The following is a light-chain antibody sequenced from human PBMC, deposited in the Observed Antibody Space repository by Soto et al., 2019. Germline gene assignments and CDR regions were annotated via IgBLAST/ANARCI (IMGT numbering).Light chain of an antibody. CDR3: QQHGSSPPSWT. CDR1: QIVTSSY. Sequence: EIVLTQSPGTLSLAPGERATLFCRVSQIVTSSYLAWYQQKPGQAPRLLIYGASSRATGIPDRFSGSGSGTDFTLTISRLEPGDFAVYYCQQHGSSPPSWTFGQGTKVEIK. V-gene: IGKV3-20*01. CDR2: GAS. J-gene: IGKJ1*01.